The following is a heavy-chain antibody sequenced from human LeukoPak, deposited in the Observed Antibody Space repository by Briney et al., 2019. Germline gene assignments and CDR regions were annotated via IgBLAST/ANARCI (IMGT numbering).Heavy chain of an antibody. Sequence: GGSLRLSCAASGFTFSSYWMSWVRQAPGKGLEWVAFIRYDGSNKYYADSVKGRFTISRDNSKNTLCLQMNSLRAEDTAVYYCAKDLYSGYDYVFDYWGQGTLVTVSS. J-gene: IGHJ4*02. V-gene: IGHV3-30*02. CDR2: IRYDGSNK. CDR1: GFTFSSYW. D-gene: IGHD5-12*01. CDR3: AKDLYSGYDYVFDY.